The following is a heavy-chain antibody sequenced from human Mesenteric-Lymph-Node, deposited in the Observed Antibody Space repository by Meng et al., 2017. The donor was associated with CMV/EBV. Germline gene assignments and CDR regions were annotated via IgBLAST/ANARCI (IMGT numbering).Heavy chain of an antibody. CDR2: IYHSGST. CDR3: ARGTNPGKGSSSWYYDP. V-gene: IGHV4-38-2*02. D-gene: IGHD6-13*01. CDR1: GYSISSGYY. Sequence: SETLSLTCTVSGYSISSGYYWGWIRQPPGKGLEWIGSIYHSGSTYYNPSLKSRVTISVDTSKNQFSLKLSSVTAADTAVYYCARGTNPGKGSSSWYYDPWGQGTLVTVSS. J-gene: IGHJ5*02.